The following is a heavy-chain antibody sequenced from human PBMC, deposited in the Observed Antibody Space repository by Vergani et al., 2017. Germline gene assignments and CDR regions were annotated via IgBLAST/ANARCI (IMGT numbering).Heavy chain of an antibody. CDR3: AKDKGLGLYYFAY. Sequence: EVQLVESGGVVVQPGGSLRLSCAASGFTFDDYTMHWVRQAPGKGLEWVSLISWDGGSTYYADSVKGRFTISRDNSKNSLYLQMNSLRTEDTSLYYCAKDKGLGLYYFAYWGQGTLVTVSS. J-gene: IGHJ4*02. CDR2: ISWDGGST. D-gene: IGHD3/OR15-3a*01. CDR1: GFTFDDYT. V-gene: IGHV3-43*01.